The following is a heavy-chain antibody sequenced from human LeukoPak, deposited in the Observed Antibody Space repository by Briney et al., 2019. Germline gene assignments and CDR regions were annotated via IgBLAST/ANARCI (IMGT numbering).Heavy chain of an antibody. J-gene: IGHJ4*02. Sequence: GGSLRLSCAASGFTFSSYAMSWVRQGPGKGLEWGSAISGSGGSAYYADSVKGRFTISRDNSENTLHLQMNSLRAEDTAVYYCAKSLSPFYYGSGSVSSGVDYWGQGTLVTVSS. CDR2: ISGSGGSA. CDR3: AKSLSPFYYGSGSVSSGVDY. CDR1: GFTFSSYA. D-gene: IGHD3-10*01. V-gene: IGHV3-23*01.